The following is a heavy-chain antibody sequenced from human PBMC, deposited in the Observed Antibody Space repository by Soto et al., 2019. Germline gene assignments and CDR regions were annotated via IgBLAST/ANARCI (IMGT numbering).Heavy chain of an antibody. CDR1: GFTFSSYA. CDR3: AKDRTVAARNFDY. J-gene: IGHJ4*02. Sequence: GGSLRLSCAASGFTFSSYAMSWVRQAPGKGLEWVSAISGSGGSTYYADSVKGRFTISRDDSKNTLYLQMNSLRAEDSAVYYCAKDRTVAARNFDYWGQGTQVTVSS. CDR2: ISGSGGST. D-gene: IGHD6-6*01. V-gene: IGHV3-23*01.